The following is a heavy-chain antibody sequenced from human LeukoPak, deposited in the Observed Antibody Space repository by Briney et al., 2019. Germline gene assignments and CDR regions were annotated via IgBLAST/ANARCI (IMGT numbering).Heavy chain of an antibody. CDR1: GGSMSSYF. D-gene: IGHD2-15*01. J-gene: IGHJ4*02. CDR2: VPYTGDT. Sequence: PSEALSLTCSVSGGSMSSYFWNWIRQSPEKGLEWIGYVPYTGDTNYNPTLESRVNMSLDTSRDLFSLKLNSVNAAVTATYFCARVNGYYHDATDHRGLDSWGQGTLVTVSS. V-gene: IGHV4-59*12. CDR3: ARVNGYYHDATDHRGLDS.